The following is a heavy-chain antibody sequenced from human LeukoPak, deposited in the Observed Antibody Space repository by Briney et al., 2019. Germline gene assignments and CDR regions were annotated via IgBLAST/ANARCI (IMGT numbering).Heavy chain of an antibody. J-gene: IGHJ4*02. CDR3: AKVPYDYVWGSVGN. Sequence: GGPLRLSCAASGFTFSSYAMSWVRQAPGKGLEWVSAISGSGGSTYYADSVKGRFTISRDNSKNTLYLQMNSLRAEDTAVYYCAKVPYDYVWGSVGNWGQGTLVTVSS. CDR1: GFTFSSYA. D-gene: IGHD3-16*01. CDR2: ISGSGGST. V-gene: IGHV3-23*01.